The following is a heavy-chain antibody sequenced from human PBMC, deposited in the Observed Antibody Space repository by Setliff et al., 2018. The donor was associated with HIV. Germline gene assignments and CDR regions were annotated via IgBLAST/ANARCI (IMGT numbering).Heavy chain of an antibody. CDR2: VSPYSGDT. J-gene: IGHJ4*02. CDR1: GYSFTDNF. D-gene: IGHD1-1*01. CDR3: ARATEAGTIDY. V-gene: IGHV1-2*02. Sequence: ASVKVSCKASGYSFTDNFIHWVRQAPGQGLEWMGWVSPYSGDTKISQRFRGRVTMTRDTSTTTVYMELSGLRSEDTAVYYCARATEAGTIDYWGQGTQGTVSS.